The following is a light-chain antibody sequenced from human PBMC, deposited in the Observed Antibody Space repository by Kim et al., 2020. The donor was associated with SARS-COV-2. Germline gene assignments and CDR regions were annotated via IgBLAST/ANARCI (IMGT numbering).Light chain of an antibody. CDR3: SSYTTSNTLL. CDR2: DVS. J-gene: IGLJ2*01. Sequence: QSALTQPASVSGSPGQSITISCTGTSSDVGGYNYVSWYQQHPDKAPRLMVYDVSNRPSGVSHRFSGSKSGNTAYLTISGLQAEDEADYYCSSYTTSNTLLFGGGTKVTVL. CDR1: SSDVGGYNY. V-gene: IGLV2-14*03.